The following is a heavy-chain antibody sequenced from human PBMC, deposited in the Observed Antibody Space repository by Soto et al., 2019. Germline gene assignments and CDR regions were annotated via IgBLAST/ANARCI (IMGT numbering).Heavy chain of an antibody. CDR2: VYYSGST. D-gene: IGHD3-9*01. V-gene: IGHV4-59*01. CDR3: VRDYLLTGFDP. Sequence: PSETLSLTCTVSGGSISNYYWTWVRQPPGKGLEWIGYVYYSGSTNYNPSLESRVTISIDASKNQFSLKMKSVTAADTAVYYCVRDYLLTGFDPWGQGARVTGS. J-gene: IGHJ5*02. CDR1: GGSISNYY.